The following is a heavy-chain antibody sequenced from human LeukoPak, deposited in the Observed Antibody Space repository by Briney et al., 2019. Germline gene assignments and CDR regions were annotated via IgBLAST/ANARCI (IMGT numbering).Heavy chain of an antibody. CDR2: IYYSGST. D-gene: IGHD2-15*01. Sequence: PSETLSLTCTVSGGSVSTYYWNWIRQPLGKGLEWIGYIYYSGSTNYNPSLKSRLTISVDTSNNQFSLKLSSVTAADTAVYYCASTSGYCSGGNCYSAFDYWGQGTLVTVSS. CDR1: GGSVSTYY. CDR3: ASTSGYCSGGNCYSAFDY. J-gene: IGHJ4*02. V-gene: IGHV4-59*02.